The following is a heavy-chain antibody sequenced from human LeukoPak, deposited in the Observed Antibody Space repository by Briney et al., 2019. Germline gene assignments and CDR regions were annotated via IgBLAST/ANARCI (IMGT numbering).Heavy chain of an antibody. J-gene: IGHJ4*02. D-gene: IGHD3-3*01. V-gene: IGHV3-11*01. Sequence: PGGSLRLSCAASGFALSDYYMGWVRQAPGRGLECVSYISSGGTSIDCADSVKGRFTISRDNAKHSVYLQMNSLRAEDTAVYYCARWSVGYDYWGRGTLVTVSS. CDR1: GFALSDYY. CDR3: ARWSVGYDY. CDR2: ISSGGTSI.